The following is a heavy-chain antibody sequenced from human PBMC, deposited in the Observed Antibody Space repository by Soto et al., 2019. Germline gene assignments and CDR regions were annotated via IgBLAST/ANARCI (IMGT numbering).Heavy chain of an antibody. CDR1: GDSITSIYH. D-gene: IGHD3-9*01. CDR2: IYHSGTT. J-gene: IGHJ4*02. CDR3: ARGARLLRYFDWLSTAFDY. V-gene: IGHV4-38-2*01. Sequence: SETLSLTCAVSGDSITSIYHWAWIRQPPGRGLEWVASIYHSGTTYYNPSLKSRVTISVDTSKNHFSLKLSSVTAADTAVYYCARGARLLRYFDWLSTAFDYWGQGTLVTVSS.